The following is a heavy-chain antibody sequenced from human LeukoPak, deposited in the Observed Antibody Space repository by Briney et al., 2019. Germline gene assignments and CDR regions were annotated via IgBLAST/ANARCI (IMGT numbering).Heavy chain of an antibody. Sequence: GRSLRLSCAASGFTFSSYAMHWVRQAPGKGLEWVAVISYDGSNKYYADSVKGRFTISRDNSKNTLYLQMNSLRAEDTAVYYCAKGLRSFTYYYDSSGYYTYWGQGTLVTVSS. CDR3: AKGLRSFTYYYDSSGYYTY. D-gene: IGHD3-22*01. J-gene: IGHJ4*02. CDR1: GFTFSSYA. V-gene: IGHV3-30-3*01. CDR2: ISYDGSNK.